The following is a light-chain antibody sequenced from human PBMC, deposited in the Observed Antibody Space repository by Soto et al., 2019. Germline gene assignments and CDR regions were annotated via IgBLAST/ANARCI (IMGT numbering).Light chain of an antibody. CDR1: QSINRW. CDR3: QQYSTYPYI. Sequence: DIQMTQSPSTLSASVGDRVTITCRASQSINRWLAWYQQKPGKAPKLLIYKASTLESGVPSRFSGGGIGTEFSLSISSLQPDDFANYYCQQYSTYPYIFGQGTKVEIK. V-gene: IGKV1-5*03. CDR2: KAS. J-gene: IGKJ2*01.